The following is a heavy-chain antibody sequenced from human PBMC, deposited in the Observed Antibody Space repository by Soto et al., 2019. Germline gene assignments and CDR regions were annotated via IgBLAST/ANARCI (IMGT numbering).Heavy chain of an antibody. Sequence: GASVKVSCKTSGYTFNSYGISWVRQAPGQGLEWMGGIIPIFGTANYAQKFQGRVTITADESTSTAYMELSSLRSEDTAVYYCALGHLWSDPLYYYYYGMDVWGQGTTVTVSS. J-gene: IGHJ6*02. V-gene: IGHV1-69*13. D-gene: IGHD3-10*01. CDR1: GYTFNSYG. CDR2: IIPIFGTA. CDR3: ALGHLWSDPLYYYYYGMDV.